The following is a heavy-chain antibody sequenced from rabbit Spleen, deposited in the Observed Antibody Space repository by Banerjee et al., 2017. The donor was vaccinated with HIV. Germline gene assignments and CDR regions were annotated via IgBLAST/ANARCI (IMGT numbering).Heavy chain of an antibody. D-gene: IGHD6-1*01. CDR1: GFDLSSYYY. V-gene: IGHV1S45*01. CDR2: IYTGSSGNT. Sequence: QEQLEESGGGLVKPEGSLTLTCKASGFDLSSYYYMCWVRQAPGKGLEWIACIYTGSSGNTYYASWAKGRFSISTTSSTTVTLQMTSLTAADTATYFCARHSAYAGDGYAGNLWGPGTLVTVS. J-gene: IGHJ4*01. CDR3: ARHSAYAGDGYAGNL.